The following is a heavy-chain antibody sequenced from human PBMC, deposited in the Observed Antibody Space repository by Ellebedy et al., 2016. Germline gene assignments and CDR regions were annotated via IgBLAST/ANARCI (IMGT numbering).Heavy chain of an antibody. CDR2: IKQDGSEK. Sequence: GGSLRLSCAASGFIFRSYWMSWVRQAPGKGLEWVANIKQDGSEKYYVDSVKGRFTISRDNAKNSLYLQMSSLRAEDTAVYYCARDGHPFDYWGQGTLVTVSS. CDR3: ARDGHPFDY. V-gene: IGHV3-7*04. CDR1: GFIFRSYW. J-gene: IGHJ4*02.